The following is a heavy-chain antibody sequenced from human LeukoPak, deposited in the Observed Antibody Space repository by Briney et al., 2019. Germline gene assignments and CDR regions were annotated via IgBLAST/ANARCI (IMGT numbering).Heavy chain of an antibody. Sequence: GSLRLSCAASGFTFINAWMSWVRQAPGKGLEWVGRIKSKIDGGTTDYAAPVKGRFTISRDNAKNSLYLHMNSLRAEDTAVYYCARSPGYSSSWYLLWGQGTLVTVSS. J-gene: IGHJ4*02. CDR3: ARSPGYSSSWYLL. V-gene: IGHV3-15*01. CDR2: IKSKIDGGTT. CDR1: GFTFINAW. D-gene: IGHD6-13*01.